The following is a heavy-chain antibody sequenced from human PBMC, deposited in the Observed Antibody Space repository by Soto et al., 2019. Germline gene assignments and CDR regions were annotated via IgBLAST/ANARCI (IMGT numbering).Heavy chain of an antibody. CDR3: TRGGDPYKTGH. V-gene: IGHV4-59*01. D-gene: IGHD2-21*01. J-gene: IGHJ4*02. Sequence: SETLSLTCTVSGGSISSYYWSWIRQPPGKGLEWIGFIHYSGSTNYNPSLKGRVTMSVDTSKNQFSLKLTSVNTADTAIYYCTRGGDPYKTGHWGQGTLVTVSA. CDR2: IHYSGST. CDR1: GGSISSYY.